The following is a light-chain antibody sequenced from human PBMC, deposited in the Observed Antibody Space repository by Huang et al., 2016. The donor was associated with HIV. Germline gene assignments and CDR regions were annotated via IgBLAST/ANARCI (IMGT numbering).Light chain of an antibody. J-gene: IGKJ1*01. Sequence: EIVLTQSPGTLSLSPGERATLSCGASQSVNGGYLAWYQQKPGQAPRLLIYHSSLRATVSPDRFSGSGSWTGFTLTISRLEPEDFAVYYCQQYGSSPQTFGQGTKVEIK. CDR3: QQYGSSPQT. CDR2: HSS. CDR1: QSVNGGY. V-gene: IGKV3-20*01.